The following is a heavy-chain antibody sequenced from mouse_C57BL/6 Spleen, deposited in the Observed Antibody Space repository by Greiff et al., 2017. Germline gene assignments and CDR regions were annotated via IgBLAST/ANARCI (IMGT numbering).Heavy chain of an antibody. D-gene: IGHD1-1*01. CDR3: ARDYYGSSYVGFAY. V-gene: IGHV3-6*01. J-gene: IGHJ3*01. Sequence: EVQLQESGPGLVKPSQSLSLTCSVTGYSITSGYYWNWIRQFPGTKLEWMGYISYDGSNNYNPSLKNRISITRDTSKNQVFLKLNSVTTEDTATYYCARDYYGSSYVGFAYWGQGTLVTVSA. CDR2: ISYDGSN. CDR1: GYSITSGYY.